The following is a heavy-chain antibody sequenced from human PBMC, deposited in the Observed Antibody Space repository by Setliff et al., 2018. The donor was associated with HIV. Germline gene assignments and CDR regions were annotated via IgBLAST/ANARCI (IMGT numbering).Heavy chain of an antibody. J-gene: IGHJ3*02. CDR3: ARDSPVTSPDAFDI. CDR1: GGSISSYY. V-gene: IGHV4-59*12. D-gene: IGHD4-17*01. CDR2: IYYSGST. Sequence: PSETLSLTCTVSGGSISSYYWSWIRQPPGKGLEWIGYIYYSGSTNYNPSLKSRVTISVDTSKNQFSLKLSSVTAADTAVYYCARDSPVTSPDAFDIWGQGTMVTVSS.